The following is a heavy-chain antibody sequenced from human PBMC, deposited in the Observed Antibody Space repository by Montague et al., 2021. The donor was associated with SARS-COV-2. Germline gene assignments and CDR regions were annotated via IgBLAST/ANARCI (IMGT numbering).Heavy chain of an antibody. D-gene: IGHD1-26*01. J-gene: IGHJ3*02. CDR1: GFTFSSYA. CDR3: ARSLSRSYWGAFDI. V-gene: IGHV3-30*04. CDR2: ISYDGSNK. Sequence: SLRLSCAASGFTFSSYAMHWVRQAPGKGLEWVAVISYDGSNKYYVDSVKGRFTISRDNSKNTLYLQMNSLRAEDTAVYYCARSLSRSYWGAFDIWGQGTMVTVSS.